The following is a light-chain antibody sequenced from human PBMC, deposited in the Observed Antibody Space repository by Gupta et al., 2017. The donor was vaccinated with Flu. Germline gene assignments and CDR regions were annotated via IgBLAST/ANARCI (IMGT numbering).Light chain of an antibody. V-gene: IGKV3-15*01. Sequence: EIVMTQSPATLSVSPGERATLSCRASQSVSSNLAWYQKKPGQAPMLLIYGASTMAKGSIARCSGSGYGTECNLTIISRQTEDFDVHYFQQENNGHPMTTFSQGTKMEIK. CDR1: QSVSSN. CDR2: GAS. J-gene: IGKJ2*01. CDR3: QQENNGHPMTT.